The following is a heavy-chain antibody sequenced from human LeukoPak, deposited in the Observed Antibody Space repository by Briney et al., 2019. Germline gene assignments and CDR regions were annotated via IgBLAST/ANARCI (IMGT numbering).Heavy chain of an antibody. CDR1: GGSISSSSYY. CDR2: IDYSGGT. D-gene: IGHD3-3*01. CDR3: ARGPSITLFGVVMYTWFDP. J-gene: IGHJ5*02. V-gene: IGHV4-39*07. Sequence: PSETLSLTCTVSGGSISSSSYYWGWIRQPPGKGLEWIGSIDYSGGTYFSPSLRSRVTLSVDTSKNQFSLNLISVTAADTAVYYCARGPSITLFGVVMYTWFDPWGQGTPVSVSS.